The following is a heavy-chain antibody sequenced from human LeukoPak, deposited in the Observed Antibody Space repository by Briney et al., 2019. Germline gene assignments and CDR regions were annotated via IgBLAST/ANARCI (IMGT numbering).Heavy chain of an antibody. CDR2: ISYDGSNK. Sequence: GGSLRLSCAASGFTFSSYGIHWVRQAPGKGLEWVAVISYDGSNKYYADSVKGRFTISRDNSKNTLYLQMNSLRAEDTAVYYCARVESGYSYGDNWFDPWGQGTLVTVSS. J-gene: IGHJ5*02. CDR1: GFTFSSYG. V-gene: IGHV3-30*03. D-gene: IGHD5-18*01. CDR3: ARVESGYSYGDNWFDP.